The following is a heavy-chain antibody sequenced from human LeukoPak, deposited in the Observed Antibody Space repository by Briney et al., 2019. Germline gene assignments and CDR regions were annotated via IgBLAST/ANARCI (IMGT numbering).Heavy chain of an antibody. V-gene: IGHV5-51*01. CDR1: GYSFTSYW. D-gene: IGHD6-13*01. J-gene: IGHJ4*02. CDR3: ARSVSSSRYYFDY. Sequence: GEPLKISFQGSGYSFTSYWIGWVRPMPGKGLEWMGIIYPGDSDTRYSPSFQGQVTISADKSISTAYLQWSSLKASDTAMYYCARSVSSSRYYFDYWGQGTLVTVSS. CDR2: IYPGDSDT.